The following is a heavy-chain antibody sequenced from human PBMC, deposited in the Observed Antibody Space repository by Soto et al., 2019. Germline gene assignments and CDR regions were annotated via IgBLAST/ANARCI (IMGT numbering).Heavy chain of an antibody. CDR2: ISSSSGKT. CDR3: VRDRHLRYYDEQGADL. Sequence: PGGSLRLSCAASGFTFTSYAMSWVRQAPGKGLEWVSGISSSSGKTDYADSVKGRFTISRDNSKNSLYLQMNYLRAEDTAFYYCVRDRHLRYYDEQGADLWGRGTLVTVSS. D-gene: IGHD3-9*01. J-gene: IGHJ2*01. V-gene: IGHV3-23*01. CDR1: GFTFTSYA.